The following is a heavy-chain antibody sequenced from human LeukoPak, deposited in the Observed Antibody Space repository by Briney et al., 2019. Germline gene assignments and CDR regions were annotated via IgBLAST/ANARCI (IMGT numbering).Heavy chain of an antibody. D-gene: IGHD1-26*01. V-gene: IGHV3-21*04. CDR3: VRDRGTYRPIDY. CDR2: ISYTGTYI. CDR1: GFTFSSYS. J-gene: IGHJ4*02. Sequence: GGSLRLSCAASGFTFSSYSMDWVRQAPGKGLEWVSSISYTGTYIYYADSVKGRFTISRDNAQNSLYLQMNSLRAEDTAIYYCVRDRGTYRPIDYWGQGTLVTVSS.